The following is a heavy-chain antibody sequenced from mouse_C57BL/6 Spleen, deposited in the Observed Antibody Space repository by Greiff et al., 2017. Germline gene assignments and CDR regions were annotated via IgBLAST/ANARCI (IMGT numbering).Heavy chain of an antibody. CDR2: ISSGGDYI. CDR1: GFTFSSYA. D-gene: IGHD2-5*01. CDR3: TREDYYSNPYAMDY. V-gene: IGHV5-9-1*02. Sequence: KLVESGEGLVKPGGSLKLSCAASGFTFSSYAMSWVRQTPEKRLEWVAYISSGGDYIYYADTVKGRFTISRDNARNTLYLQMSSLKSEDTAMYYCTREDYYSNPYAMDYWGQGTSVTVSS. J-gene: IGHJ4*01.